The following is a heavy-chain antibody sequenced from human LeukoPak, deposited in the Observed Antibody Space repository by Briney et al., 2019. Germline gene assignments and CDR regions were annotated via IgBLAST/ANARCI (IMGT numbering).Heavy chain of an antibody. Sequence: ASVKVSCKASGYTFTSYSMNWVRQAPGQGPEWMGIINPSDASTAYAQKFQGRVTMTRDMSTSTVYMELSSLRSEDTAVYYCARLARYSWSPISPLYYYYYMDVWGKGTTVTVSS. CDR2: INPSDAST. J-gene: IGHJ6*03. D-gene: IGHD1-26*01. V-gene: IGHV1-46*01. CDR1: GYTFTSYS. CDR3: ARLARYSWSPISPLYYYYYMDV.